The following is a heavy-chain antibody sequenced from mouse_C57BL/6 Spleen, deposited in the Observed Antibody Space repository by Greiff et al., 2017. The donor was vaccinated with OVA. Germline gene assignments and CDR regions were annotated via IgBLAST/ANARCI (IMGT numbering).Heavy chain of an antibody. V-gene: IGHV1-15*01. CDR2: IDPETGGT. D-gene: IGHD2-13*01. J-gene: IGHJ2*01. Sequence: QVQLKESGAELVRPGASVTLSCKASGYTFTDYEMHWVKQTPVHGLEWIGAIDPETGGTAYNQKFRGKAILTADKSSSTAYMELRSLTSEDSAVYYCTRGVRDYWGQGTTLTVYS. CDR3: TRGVRDY. CDR1: GYTFTDYE.